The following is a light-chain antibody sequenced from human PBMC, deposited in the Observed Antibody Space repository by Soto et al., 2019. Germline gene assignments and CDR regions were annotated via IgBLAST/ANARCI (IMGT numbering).Light chain of an antibody. J-gene: IGLJ1*01. CDR2: EVS. CDR1: SSDVGGYNY. V-gene: IGLV2-14*01. Sequence: QSALTQSASVSGSPGQSIAISCTGTSSDVGGYNYVSWYQQHPGKAPKLMLYEVSNRPSGVSSRFSGSKSGSTASLTISGLQAEDEGDYYCSSSTTTSTLVFGTGTKLTVL. CDR3: SSSTTTSTLV.